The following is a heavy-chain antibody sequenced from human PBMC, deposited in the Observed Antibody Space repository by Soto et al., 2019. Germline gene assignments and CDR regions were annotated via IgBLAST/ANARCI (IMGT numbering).Heavy chain of an antibody. D-gene: IGHD6-13*01. V-gene: IGHV3-74*01. CDR2: INSDGSTI. CDR1: GFTFSSFW. J-gene: IGHJ4*02. CDR3: GRIPTGCGWGQLVLDH. Sequence: EVQLVESGGGLVQPGGSLRLSCAASGFTFSSFWMHWVRQAPGTGLVWVSRINSDGSTITYADSVKGRFTISRDNIKNTCTQQINRLKAQATAVYYDGRIPTGCGWGQLVLDHWGQGALVTVS.